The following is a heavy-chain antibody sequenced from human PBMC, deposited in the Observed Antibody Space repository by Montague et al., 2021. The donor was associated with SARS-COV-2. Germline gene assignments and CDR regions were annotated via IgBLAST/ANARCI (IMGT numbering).Heavy chain of an antibody. J-gene: IGHJ4*02. CDR3: ARENTVTTFGGPYYIDS. CDR2: IYDGGST. Sequence: SETLSLTCIVSGSSVRSNYWSWIRQPPGKGLEWIGYIYDGGSTNYNPSLKSRVTISVDTSKNQFSLKLSSVTAADTAVYYCARENTVTTFGGPYYIDSWGQGTLVTVSA. D-gene: IGHD4-17*01. CDR1: GSSVRSNY. V-gene: IGHV4-59*02.